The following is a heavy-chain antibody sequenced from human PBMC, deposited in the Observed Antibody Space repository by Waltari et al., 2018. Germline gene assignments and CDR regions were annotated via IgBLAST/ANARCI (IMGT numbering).Heavy chain of an antibody. CDR3: ASNYYDSSGYMDH. CDR2: MSGSGNTI. D-gene: IGHD3-22*01. Sequence: QVQLVESGGGLVKPGGSLRLPCTVPGPTFNDHYMNWIRQAPGKGLGWISYMSGSGNTIYHADSVKGRFTISRDNAKNSLFLQMNSLRAEDTGVYYCASNYYDSSGYMDHWGQGTLVTVSS. CDR1: GPTFNDHY. V-gene: IGHV3-11*04. J-gene: IGHJ4*02.